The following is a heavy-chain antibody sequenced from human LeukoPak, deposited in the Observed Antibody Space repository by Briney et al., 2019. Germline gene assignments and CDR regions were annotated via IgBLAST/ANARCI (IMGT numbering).Heavy chain of an antibody. CDR1: GGSISSSDYY. J-gene: IGHJ6*03. CDR3: TRLTHSYYSDTSGYYPYYYMDV. D-gene: IGHD3-22*01. CDR2: ISYSGST. V-gene: IGHV4-39*02. Sequence: KPSETPSLTCTVSGGSISSSDYYWGWIRQSPGKGLEWIGRISYSGSTYYNPSLKSRVTISVDTSKNHFSLRLSSVTAADTAVYYCTRLTHSYYSDTSGYYPYYYMDVWGKGTTVTVSS.